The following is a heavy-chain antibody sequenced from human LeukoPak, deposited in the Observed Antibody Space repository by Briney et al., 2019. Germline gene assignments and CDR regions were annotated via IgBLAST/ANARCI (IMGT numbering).Heavy chain of an antibody. CDR2: ITSSGDIK. CDR3: ARDIYGDEDFDY. Sequence: GGSLILSCATSGFTFTTYEMNWVRQAPGKGLEWGSYITSSGDIKTYADPVKGRFTMSRDDAKNSVYLQMNSLRPEDTAVYYCARDIYGDEDFDYWGQGTLVSVSS. J-gene: IGHJ4*02. CDR1: GFTFTTYE. V-gene: IGHV3-48*03. D-gene: IGHD3-10*01.